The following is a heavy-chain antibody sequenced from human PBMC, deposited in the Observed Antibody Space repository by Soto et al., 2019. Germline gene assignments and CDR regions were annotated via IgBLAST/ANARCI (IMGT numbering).Heavy chain of an antibody. D-gene: IGHD4-17*01. Sequence: QVQLQESGPGLVKPSQTLSLTCTVSGGSISSGGYYWSWIRRHPGKGLEWIGYIYYSGSTYYNPSLKIRVTISLDTSKNQFSLILSSVTAADTAVYYCARGGGDYRLLAWGQGTLVTVSP. CDR2: IYYSGST. J-gene: IGHJ4*02. CDR3: ARGGGDYRLLA. CDR1: GGSISSGGYY. V-gene: IGHV4-31*03.